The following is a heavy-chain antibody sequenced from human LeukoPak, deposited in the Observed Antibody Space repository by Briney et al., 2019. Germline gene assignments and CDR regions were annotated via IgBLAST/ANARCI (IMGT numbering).Heavy chain of an antibody. J-gene: IGHJ4*02. CDR3: ARSGFGGADY. CDR1: GFTFDDYA. Sequence: GRSLRLSCAASGFTFDDYAMHWVRQAPGKGLEWVSGISWNSGSIGYADSVKGRFTISRDNAKNSLYLQMNSLRAEDTAVYYCARSGFGGADYWGQGTLVTVSS. V-gene: IGHV3-9*01. CDR2: ISWNSGSI. D-gene: IGHD3-10*01.